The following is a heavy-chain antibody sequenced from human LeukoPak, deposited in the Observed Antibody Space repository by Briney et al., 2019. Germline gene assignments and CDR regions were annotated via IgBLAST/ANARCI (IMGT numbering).Heavy chain of an antibody. J-gene: IGHJ4*02. CDR1: GYTFDNFY. V-gene: IGHV1-2*02. CDR3: ARDEGSTYNQLDY. CDR2: INGNDGST. D-gene: IGHD1-14*01. Sequence: ASVKVSCKASGYTFDNFYIHWVRQAPGQGPEWMGWINGNDGSTNYAQEFQGRVTMTRVTAISTVYMDLSGLRPDDTATYYCARDEGSTYNQLDYWGQGTLVTVSS.